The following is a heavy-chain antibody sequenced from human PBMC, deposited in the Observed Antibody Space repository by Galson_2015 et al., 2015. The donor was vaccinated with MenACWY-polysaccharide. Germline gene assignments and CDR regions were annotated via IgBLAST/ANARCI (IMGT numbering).Heavy chain of an antibody. CDR3: ARCLGFCGSPSCSGCAS. CDR1: GFTFSSYW. CDR2: IKQDGSEK. D-gene: IGHD2-2*03. Sequence: SLRLSCAASGFTFSSYWMSWVRQAPGKGLEWVANIKQDGSEKYYVDSVKGRFTISRDSAKNSVSLQMNSLRAEDTAVYYCARCLGFCGSPSCSGCASGGQGTLV. J-gene: IGHJ4*02. V-gene: IGHV3-7*01.